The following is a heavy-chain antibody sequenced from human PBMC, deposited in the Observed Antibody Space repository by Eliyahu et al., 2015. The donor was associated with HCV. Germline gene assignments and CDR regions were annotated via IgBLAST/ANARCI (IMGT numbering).Heavy chain of an antibody. CDR3: ARERRGSSWTFYFDY. J-gene: IGHJ4*02. CDR1: GFTFSSYG. V-gene: IGHV3-33*01. CDR2: IWYDGSNK. D-gene: IGHD6-13*01. Sequence: QVQLVESGGGVVQPGRSLRLSCAASGFTFSSYGMHWVRQAPGKGLEWVAVIWYDGSNKYYADSVKGRFTISRDNSKNTLYLQMNSLRAEDTAVYYCARERRGSSWTFYFDYWGQGTLVTVSS.